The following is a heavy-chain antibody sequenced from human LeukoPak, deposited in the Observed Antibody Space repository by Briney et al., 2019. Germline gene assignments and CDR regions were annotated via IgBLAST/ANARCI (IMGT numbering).Heavy chain of an antibody. CDR3: ARDQGTGITIFGVVNPNHYYYGMDV. V-gene: IGHV1-18*01. Sequence: ASVKVSCKASGYTFTSYGVSWVRQAPGQGLEWMGWISAYNGNTNYAQKLQGRVTMTTDTSTSTAYMELRSLRSDDTAVYYCARDQGTGITIFGVVNPNHYYYGMDVWGQGTTVTVSS. CDR1: GYTFTSYG. D-gene: IGHD3-3*01. CDR2: ISAYNGNT. J-gene: IGHJ6*02.